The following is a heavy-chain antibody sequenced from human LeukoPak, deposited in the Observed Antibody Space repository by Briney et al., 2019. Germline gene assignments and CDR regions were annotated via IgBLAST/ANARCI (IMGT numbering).Heavy chain of an antibody. J-gene: IGHJ6*03. D-gene: IGHD3-22*01. Sequence: GASVKVSCKASGYTFTGYYMHWVRQAPGQGLEWMGWINPNSGGTNYAQKFQGRVTMTRDTSISTAYMELSRLRSEDTAVYYCARVMVWVEDSSGYYDPYYMDVWGKGTTVTVSS. CDR1: GYTFTGYY. CDR2: INPNSGGT. V-gene: IGHV1-2*02. CDR3: ARVMVWVEDSSGYYDPYYMDV.